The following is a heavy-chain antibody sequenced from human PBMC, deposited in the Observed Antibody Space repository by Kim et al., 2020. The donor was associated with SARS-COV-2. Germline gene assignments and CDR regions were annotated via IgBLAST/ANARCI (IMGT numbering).Heavy chain of an antibody. J-gene: IGHJ4*02. CDR2: IFYSVST. D-gene: IGHD1-1*01. Sequence: SETLSLTCTVSGDSISNYYWSWIRQPPGKGLEWIGYIFYSVSTNYNPSLKSRVTISIDTSKNQFSLRLSSVTAADTAVYYCARESRNHFDYWGQGTLVTV. V-gene: IGHV4-59*13. CDR1: GDSISNYY. CDR3: ARESRNHFDY.